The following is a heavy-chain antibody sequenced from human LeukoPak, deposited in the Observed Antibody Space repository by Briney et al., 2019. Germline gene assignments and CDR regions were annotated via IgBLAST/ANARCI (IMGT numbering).Heavy chain of an antibody. J-gene: IGHJ4*02. CDR1: GYTFTGYY. CDR2: INPNSGGT. CDR3: ARGMGATIQYYFDY. D-gene: IGHD5-12*01. Sequence: ASVKVSCKASGYTFTGYYMHWVRKAPGQGLEWMGWINPNSGGTNYAQKFQGRVTMTRNTSISTAYMELSSLRSEDTAVYYCARGMGATIQYYFDYWGQGTLVTVSS. V-gene: IGHV1-2*02.